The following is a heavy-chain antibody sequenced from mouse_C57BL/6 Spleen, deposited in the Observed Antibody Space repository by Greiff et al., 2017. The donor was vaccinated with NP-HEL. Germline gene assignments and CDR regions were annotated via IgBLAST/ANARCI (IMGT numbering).Heavy chain of an antibody. V-gene: IGHV2-2*01. D-gene: IGHD2-5*01. CDR2: IWSGGST. Sequence: QVQLKESGPGLVQPSQSLSITCTVSGFSLTSYGVHWVRQSPGKGLEWLGVIWSGGSTDYNAAFISRLSISKDNSKSQVFFKMNSLQADDTAIYYCARREYYSNPYAMDYWGQGTSVTVSS. J-gene: IGHJ4*01. CDR3: ARREYYSNPYAMDY. CDR1: GFSLTSYG.